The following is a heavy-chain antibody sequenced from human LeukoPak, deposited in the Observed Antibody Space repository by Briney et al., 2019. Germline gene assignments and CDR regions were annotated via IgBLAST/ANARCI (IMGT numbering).Heavy chain of an antibody. Sequence: PSETLSLTCAVDGGSFSGYYWSWVRQPPGKGLEWIGEINHSGSTNYNPPLKSRVTISVDTSKNQFSLKLSSVTAADTAVYYCARVGYCSSTSCFPADYWGQGTLVTVSS. CDR1: GGSFSGYY. CDR2: INHSGST. CDR3: ARVGYCSSTSCFPADY. D-gene: IGHD2-2*01. V-gene: IGHV4-34*01. J-gene: IGHJ4*02.